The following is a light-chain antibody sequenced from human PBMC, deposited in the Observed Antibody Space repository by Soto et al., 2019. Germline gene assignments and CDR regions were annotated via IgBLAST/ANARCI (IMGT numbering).Light chain of an antibody. V-gene: IGLV1-47*02. CDR2: GHN. CDR1: RSNIGSNS. J-gene: IGLJ1*01. CDR3: QVWDISTDPNYV. Sequence: QSVLTQPPSASGTPGQRVTMSCSGSRSNIGSNSVYWYQQLPQTAPKLLIYGHNQRPSGVPDRFSGSNSGNTATLTISRVEAGDEADYYCQVWDISTDPNYVFGTGTKLTVL.